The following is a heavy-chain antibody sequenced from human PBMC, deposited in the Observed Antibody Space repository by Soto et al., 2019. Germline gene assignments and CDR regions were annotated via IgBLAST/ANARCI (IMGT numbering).Heavy chain of an antibody. Sequence: PSETLSLTCTVSGGSISSGDYYWSWIRQPPGKGLEWIGYIYYSGSTYYNPSLKSRVTISVDTSKNQFSLKLSSVTAADTAVYYCARARDIVVDRYYFDYWGQGTLVTVSS. V-gene: IGHV4-30-4*01. CDR1: GGSISSGDYY. CDR2: IYYSGST. J-gene: IGHJ4*02. D-gene: IGHD2-2*01. CDR3: ARARDIVVDRYYFDY.